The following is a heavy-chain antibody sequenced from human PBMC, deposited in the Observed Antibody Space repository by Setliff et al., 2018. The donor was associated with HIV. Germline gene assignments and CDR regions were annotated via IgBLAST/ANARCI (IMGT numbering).Heavy chain of an antibody. CDR1: GFTFSNFP. V-gene: IGHV3-48*01. D-gene: IGHD3-16*01. J-gene: IGHJ4*02. CDR2: ISSDAVTRTI. Sequence: GSLRLSCAVSGFTFSNFPMNWVRQAPGKGLEWVSTISSDAVTRTIYYADSVKGRFTISRDNAKNSLYLQMNSLRAEDTAVYYCARERVGALDYWGQGALVTVSS. CDR3: ARERVGALDY.